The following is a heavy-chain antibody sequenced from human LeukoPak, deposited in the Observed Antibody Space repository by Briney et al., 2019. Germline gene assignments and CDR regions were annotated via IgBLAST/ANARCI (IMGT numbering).Heavy chain of an antibody. CDR1: GFAFSSYW. V-gene: IGHV3-74*01. J-gene: IGHJ4*02. CDR3: SRSQFDY. CDR2: IDGDGTT. Sequence: GGSRRCYFAAPGFAFSSYWSLRFRQVPGKGLVWVCRIDGDGTTTYADFAKGRFTISRDNTNNILYLQMNSLRPEDTAIYYCSRSQFDYWGRGVLVTVSS.